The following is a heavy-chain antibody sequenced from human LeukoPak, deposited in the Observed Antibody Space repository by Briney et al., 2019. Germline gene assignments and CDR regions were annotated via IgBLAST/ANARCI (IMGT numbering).Heavy chain of an antibody. V-gene: IGHV1-69*13. CDR1: GGTFTSYG. CDR2: IIPIFGRA. D-gene: IGHD5-24*01. J-gene: IGHJ3*02. Sequence: SVKVSCKASGGTFTSYGISWVRQAPGQGLEWMGGIIPIFGRAKYAQKFQGRVTITADESTSTAYMEVNSLRSEDTAVYYCARDGWLQLHAFDIWGQGTMVTVSS. CDR3: ARDGWLQLHAFDI.